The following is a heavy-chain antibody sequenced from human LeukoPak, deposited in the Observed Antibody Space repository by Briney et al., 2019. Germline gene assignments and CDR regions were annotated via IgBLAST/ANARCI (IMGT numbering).Heavy chain of an antibody. J-gene: IGHJ4*02. Sequence: PSQTLSLTCAVSGGSISSGDYSWSWIRQPPGKGLEWIGYIYHSGSTYYNPSLKSRVTISVDRSKNQFSLKLSSVTAADTAVYYCARGGGWLRYFDYWGQGTLVTVPS. V-gene: IGHV4-30-2*01. D-gene: IGHD5-12*01. CDR1: GGSISSGDYS. CDR3: ARGGGWLRYFDY. CDR2: IYHSGST.